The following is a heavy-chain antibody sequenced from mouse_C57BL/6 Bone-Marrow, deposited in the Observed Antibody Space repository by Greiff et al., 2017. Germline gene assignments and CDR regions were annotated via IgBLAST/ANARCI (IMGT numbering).Heavy chain of an antibody. CDR3: AGDLSYFAY. V-gene: IGHV1-81*01. J-gene: IGHJ3*01. CDR2: IYPRSGNT. CDR1: GYTFTSYW. D-gene: IGHD2-13*01. Sequence: QVHLQQSGAELAKPGASVKLSCKASGYTFTSYWMRWVKQRPGQGLEWIGEIYPRSGNTKYNEKFKGKATLTADKSSSTAYMQLSSLTSADSAVCASAGDLSYFAYWGQGTPLTVSA.